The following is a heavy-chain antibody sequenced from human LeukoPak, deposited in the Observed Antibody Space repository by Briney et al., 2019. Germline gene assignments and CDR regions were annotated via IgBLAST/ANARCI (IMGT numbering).Heavy chain of an antibody. D-gene: IGHD1/OR15-1a*01. Sequence: PGGSLRLSCAASGFTFSTYGMHWVRQAPGKGLEWVAIISYDGNNKYYAASVKGRFTISRDNSKNTLFLQMNSLGADDTAVYYCVRSWRTNDYWGQGTLVTVSS. CDR1: GFTFSTYG. J-gene: IGHJ4*02. CDR2: ISYDGNNK. CDR3: VRSWRTNDY. V-gene: IGHV3-30*03.